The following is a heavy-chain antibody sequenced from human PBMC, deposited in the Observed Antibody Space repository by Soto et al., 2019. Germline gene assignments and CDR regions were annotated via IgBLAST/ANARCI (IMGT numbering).Heavy chain of an antibody. V-gene: IGHV4-59*08. CDR3: ARHKPRDNWIYDY. CDR1: GGSISGFF. D-gene: IGHD1-7*01. J-gene: IGHJ4*02. Sequence: SETLSLACTVSGGSISGFFWSWIRQPPGKGLEWIGYVYYSGSTNYNPSLKSRITISQDTSKNQFSLKLSSVTAADTAVYYCARHKPRDNWIYDYWGQGALVTVSS. CDR2: VYYSGST.